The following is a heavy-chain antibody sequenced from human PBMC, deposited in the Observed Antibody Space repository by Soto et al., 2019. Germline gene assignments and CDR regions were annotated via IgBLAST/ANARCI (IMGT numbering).Heavy chain of an antibody. CDR1: GGSFSGDF. CDR3: ARGTRAARMVD. V-gene: IGHV4-34*01. J-gene: IGHJ4*02. D-gene: IGHD6-6*01. CDR2: IDHSGRD. Sequence: KTSETLSLTCAVYGGSFSGDFWSWIRQPPGKGLEWIGEIDHSGRDYYNPSLKTRVIISIDTSKNQFSLKLTSVTAADSAMYFCARGTRAARMVDWGQGTQVTVSS.